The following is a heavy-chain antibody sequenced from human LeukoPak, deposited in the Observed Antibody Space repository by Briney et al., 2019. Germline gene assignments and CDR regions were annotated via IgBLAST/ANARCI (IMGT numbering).Heavy chain of an antibody. CDR3: AIVSKQWLVESGELIDY. CDR1: GDFICSHY. Sequence: SETLSLTCTVRGDFICSHYWRWLRQAAGKGLEWIVRNYTSGSTIYNASRKSRVTMSVDTSKNQFSLKLSSVTAADTAVYYCAIVSKQWLVESGELIDYWGQGTLVTVSS. D-gene: IGHD6-19*01. J-gene: IGHJ4*02. CDR2: NYTSGST. V-gene: IGHV4-4*07.